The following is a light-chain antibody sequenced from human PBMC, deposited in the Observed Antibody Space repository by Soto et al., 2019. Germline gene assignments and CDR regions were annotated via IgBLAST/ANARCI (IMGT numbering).Light chain of an antibody. J-gene: IGKJ1*01. V-gene: IGKV4-1*01. Sequence: DIVMTQSPDSLAVSLGERATINCKSSQSVLYSSNNENYLAWYQQKPGQPPKLLIYWASTRESGVPDRFSGSGSGTDFTLTISSLQAEDVAVYYCQQYYSTWTFGQGTKVEI. CDR3: QQYYSTWT. CDR2: WAS. CDR1: QSVLYSSNNENY.